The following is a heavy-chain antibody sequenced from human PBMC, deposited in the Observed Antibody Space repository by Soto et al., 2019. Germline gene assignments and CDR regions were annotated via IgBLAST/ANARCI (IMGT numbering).Heavy chain of an antibody. J-gene: IGHJ6*02. CDR2: ISYSGST. D-gene: IGHD3-22*01. Sequence: PSETLSLTCTVSGGYISSYYWSWIRQPPGKGLEWIGYISYSGSTNYNPSLKSRVTISVDTSKNQFSLKLSSVTAADTAVYYCAREGYSSGYYYYYAMDVWGQGTTVTVSS. CDR1: GGYISSYY. CDR3: AREGYSSGYYYYYAMDV. V-gene: IGHV4-59*01.